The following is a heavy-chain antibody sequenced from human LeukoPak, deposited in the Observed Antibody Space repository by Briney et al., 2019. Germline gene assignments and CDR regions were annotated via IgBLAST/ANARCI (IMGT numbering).Heavy chain of an antibody. V-gene: IGHV4-4*07. CDR1: GGSISSYY. D-gene: IGHD3-3*01. CDR3: ARDRRYYDFWSGPWAFDI. Sequence: PSETLSFTCTVSGGSISSYYWSWIRQPAGKGLEWIGRIYTSGSTNYNPSLKSRVTMSVDTSKNQFSLKLSSVTAADTAVYYCARDRRYYDFWSGPWAFDIWGQGTMVTVSS. CDR2: IYTSGST. J-gene: IGHJ3*02.